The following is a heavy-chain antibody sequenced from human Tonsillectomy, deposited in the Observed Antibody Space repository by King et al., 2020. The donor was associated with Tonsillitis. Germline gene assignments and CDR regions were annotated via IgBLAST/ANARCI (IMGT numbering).Heavy chain of an antibody. J-gene: IGHJ4*02. Sequence: VQLVESGAEVKQPGSSVKVSCKASGGTFSNYALSWVRQAPGQGREWMGGVTPIFGRTNYAQKFQGRVTIIADESTSTSYMELSSLRSEDTAVYYCAGGTTIFGVALSPDYWGQGTPVTVSS. CDR3: AGGTTIFGVALSPDY. CDR1: GGTFSNYA. CDR2: VTPIFGRT. V-gene: IGHV1-69*01. D-gene: IGHD3-3*01.